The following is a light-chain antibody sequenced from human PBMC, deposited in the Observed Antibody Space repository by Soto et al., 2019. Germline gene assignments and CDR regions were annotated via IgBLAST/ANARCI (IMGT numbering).Light chain of an antibody. CDR2: DVS. Sequence: QSALTQPASVSGSPGQSITISCTGTSSDVGDYNYVSWYQQDPGKAPKLMIYDVSNRPSGVSNRFSGSKSGNTASLTISGIQAEDEADYYCSSYTSSSTLVVFGGGTKVTVL. CDR1: SSDVGDYNY. J-gene: IGLJ2*01. V-gene: IGLV2-14*01. CDR3: SSYTSSSTLVV.